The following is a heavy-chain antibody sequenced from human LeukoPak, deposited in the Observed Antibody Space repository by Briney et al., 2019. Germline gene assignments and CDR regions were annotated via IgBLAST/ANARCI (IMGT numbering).Heavy chain of an antibody. CDR3: AKKSLWSGPFDY. CDR2: ITGSGGGS. CDR1: GFIFSNYA. D-gene: IGHD3-3*01. Sequence: GGSLRLSCIASGFIFSNYAMSWVRQAPGKGLEWVSIITGSGGGSYYADTVKGRFTLSRDNSKNTLYLQMNSLRAEDTAVYFCAKKSLWSGPFDYWGQGTLVTVFS. V-gene: IGHV3-23*01. J-gene: IGHJ4*02.